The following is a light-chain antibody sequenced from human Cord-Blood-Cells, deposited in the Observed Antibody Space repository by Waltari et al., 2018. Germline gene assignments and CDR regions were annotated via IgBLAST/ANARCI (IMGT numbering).Light chain of an antibody. J-gene: IGLJ1*01. Sequence: QSALTQPASVSGSPGQSITISCPGTSSDVGGYYLFSWYQQPPGKAPKLMIYEGSKRPSGVSNRFSGSKSGNTASLTISGLQAEDEADYYCCSYAGSSTFVFGTGTKVTVL. CDR1: SSDVGGYYL. V-gene: IGLV2-23*01. CDR2: EGS. CDR3: CSYAGSSTFV.